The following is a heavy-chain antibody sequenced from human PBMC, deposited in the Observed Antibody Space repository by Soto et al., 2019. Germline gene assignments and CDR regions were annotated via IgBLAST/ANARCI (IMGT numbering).Heavy chain of an antibody. D-gene: IGHD3-10*01. CDR3: AKDCGYGWGGYYSDD. J-gene: IGHJ4*02. Sequence: EVQLLESGGGLVQPGGSLRLSCAASGFTFSSYAMSWVRQAPGKGLEWVSTTSGSGGSTYYADSVKGRFTISRDNSQNTFYLQMNRLRAEDMAVYYCAKDCGYGWGGYYSDDWGQGTLVTVSS. CDR1: GFTFSSYA. V-gene: IGHV3-23*01. CDR2: TSGSGGST.